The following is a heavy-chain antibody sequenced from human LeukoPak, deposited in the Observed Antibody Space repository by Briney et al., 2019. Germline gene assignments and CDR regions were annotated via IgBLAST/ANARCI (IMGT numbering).Heavy chain of an antibody. J-gene: IGHJ4*02. CDR3: AKGGELRSYFDY. Sequence: GGSLRLSCAASGFTFSSYGMHWVRQAPGKGLEWVAFIRYDGSNKYYADSVKGRFTISRDNSKNTLYLQMNSLRAGDTAVYYCAKGGELRSYFDYWGQGTLVTVSS. CDR2: IRYDGSNK. CDR1: GFTFSSYG. V-gene: IGHV3-30*02. D-gene: IGHD1-26*01.